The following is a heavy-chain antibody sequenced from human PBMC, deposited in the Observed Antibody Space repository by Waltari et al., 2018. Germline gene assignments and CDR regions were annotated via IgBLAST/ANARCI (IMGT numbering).Heavy chain of an antibody. CDR2: IYHSGST. V-gene: IGHV4-38-2*02. CDR1: GYSISSGYY. CDR3: ARDPGYDYFDY. J-gene: IGHJ4*02. D-gene: IGHD5-12*01. Sequence: VQLQESGPGLVKPSETLSLTCAVSGYSISSGYYWGWIRQPPGKGLEWIGSIYHSGSTYYNPSLKSRVTISVDTSKNQFSLKLSSVTAADTAVYYCARDPGYDYFDYWGQGTLVTVSS.